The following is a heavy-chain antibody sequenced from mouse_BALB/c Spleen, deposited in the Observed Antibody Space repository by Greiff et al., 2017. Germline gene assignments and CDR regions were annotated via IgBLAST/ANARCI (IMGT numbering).Heavy chain of an antibody. CDR3: ARDITTARFAY. CDR1: GFTFSSYA. Sequence: EVKLVESGGGLVKPGGSLKLSCAASGFTFSSYAMSWVRQSPEKRLEWVAEISSGGSYTYYPDTVTGRFTISRDNAKNTLYLEMSSLRSEDTAMYYCARDITTARFAYWGQGTLVTVSA. CDR2: ISSGGSYT. D-gene: IGHD1-2*01. J-gene: IGHJ3*01. V-gene: IGHV5-9-4*01.